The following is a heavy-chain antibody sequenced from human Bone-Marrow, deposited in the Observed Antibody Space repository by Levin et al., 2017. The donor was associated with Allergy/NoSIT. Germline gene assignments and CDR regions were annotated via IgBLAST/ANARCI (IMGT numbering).Heavy chain of an antibody. D-gene: IGHD3-3*02. V-gene: IGHV4-59*01. J-gene: IGHJ4*02. CDR1: GGSINSYY. Sequence: SETLSLTCTVSGGSINSYYWTWIRQSPGKGLEWIGNIYSNGNTQYNPSLKSRLTISVDTSKSQFSLKLKSVTAADSAVYFCARGAIFPAPFDYWGQGTLVIVSS. CDR3: ARGAIFPAPFDY. CDR2: IYSNGNT.